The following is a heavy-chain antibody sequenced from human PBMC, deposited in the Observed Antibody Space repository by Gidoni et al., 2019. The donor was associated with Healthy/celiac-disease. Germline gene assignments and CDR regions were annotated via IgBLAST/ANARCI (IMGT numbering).Heavy chain of an antibody. V-gene: IGHV3-53*02. CDR2: IYSGGST. CDR3: AREANYYDSSGYHKAFDI. CDR1: GFTVSSNY. Sequence: EVQLVETGGGLIQPGGSLRLSCAASGFTVSSNYMSWVRQAPGKGLEWVSVIYSGGSTYYADSVKCRFTISRDNSKNTLYLQMNSLRAEDTAVYYCAREANYYDSSGYHKAFDIWGQGTMVTVSS. J-gene: IGHJ3*02. D-gene: IGHD3-22*01.